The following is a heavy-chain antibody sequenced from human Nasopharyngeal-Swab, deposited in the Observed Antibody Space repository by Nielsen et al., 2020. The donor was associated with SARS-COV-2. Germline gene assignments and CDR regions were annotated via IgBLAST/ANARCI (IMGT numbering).Heavy chain of an antibody. CDR3: ARLTADVLRFFRQYYFDY. D-gene: IGHD3-3*01. CDR1: GGSISSISYY. V-gene: IGHV4-39*01. Sequence: SETLSLTCTVSGGSISSISYYWGWIRQPPGKGLEWIGSIYYSGSTYYNPSLKSRFTISVDTSKNLFSLKLSSVTAADTAVYYCARLTADVLRFFRQYYFDYWGQGTLVTVSS. CDR2: IYYSGST. J-gene: IGHJ4*02.